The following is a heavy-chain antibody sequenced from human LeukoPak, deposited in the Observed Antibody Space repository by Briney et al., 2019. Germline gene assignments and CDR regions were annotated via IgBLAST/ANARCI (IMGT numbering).Heavy chain of an antibody. D-gene: IGHD3-22*01. CDR2: ISGSSSGRTSIT. CDR3: ANVYDTSGVRGNY. Sequence: PGESLTLPCEFSGIIFSTYSMNWIRQPPGKGLEWISYISGSSSGRTSITQYAESVKGRFTTSRDNGKNSLHLQMNGLRVEDTGVYYCANVYDTSGVRGNYWGQGTLVTVST. CDR1: GIIFSTYS. J-gene: IGHJ4*02. V-gene: IGHV3-48*04.